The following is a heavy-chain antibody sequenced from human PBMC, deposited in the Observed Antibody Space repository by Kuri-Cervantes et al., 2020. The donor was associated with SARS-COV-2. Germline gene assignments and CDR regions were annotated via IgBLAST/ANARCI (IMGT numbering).Heavy chain of an antibody. D-gene: IGHD4-23*01. V-gene: IGHV3-11*01. CDR2: IGPSGTTK. Sequence: GESLKISCTASGFIFSDHYMTWIRQAPGKGLEWVSNIGPSGTTKYYADSVKGRFTISRDNAKNSLYLQMNSLRTEDTALYYCAKDRGTTVVTPNHDAFDIWGQGTMVTVSS. CDR1: GFIFSDHY. CDR3: AKDRGTTVVTPNHDAFDI. J-gene: IGHJ3*02.